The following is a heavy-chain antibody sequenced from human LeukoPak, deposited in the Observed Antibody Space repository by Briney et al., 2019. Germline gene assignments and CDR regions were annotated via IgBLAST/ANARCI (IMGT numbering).Heavy chain of an antibody. V-gene: IGHV4-34*01. CDR3: ARSGSGSSHYYFDY. CDR1: GGSFSGYY. D-gene: IGHD3-22*01. J-gene: IGHJ4*02. CDR2: INHSGST. Sequence: KASETLSLTCAVYGGSFSGYYWSWIRQPPGKGLEWIGEINHSGSTNYIPSLKSRVTISVDTSKNQFSLKLSSVTAADTAVYYCARSGSGSSHYYFDYWGQGTLVTVSS.